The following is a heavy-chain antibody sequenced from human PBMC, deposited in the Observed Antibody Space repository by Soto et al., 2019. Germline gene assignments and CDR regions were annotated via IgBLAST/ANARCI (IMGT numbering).Heavy chain of an antibody. CDR3: ARQLAGSYYRAEYFQH. J-gene: IGHJ1*01. Sequence: ASETLSLTCTVSGGSISSSSYYWGWIRQPPXKGLEWIGSIYYSGSTYYNPSLKSRVTISVDTSKNQFSLKLSSVTAADTAVYYCARQLAGSYYRAEYFQHWGQGTLVTVSS. V-gene: IGHV4-39*01. CDR1: GGSISSSSYY. D-gene: IGHD3-10*01. CDR2: IYYSGST.